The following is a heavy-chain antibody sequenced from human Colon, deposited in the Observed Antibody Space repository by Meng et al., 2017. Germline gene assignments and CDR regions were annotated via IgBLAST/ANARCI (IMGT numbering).Heavy chain of an antibody. J-gene: IGHJ4*02. CDR1: RFTFSVNW. CDR2: IKEDGTEK. V-gene: IGHV3-7*01. D-gene: IGHD1-26*01. CDR3: VRVRPGSCDY. Sequence: GESLKISCVASRFTFSVNWMGWVRQAPGKGLEWVAIIKEDGTEKYYVDSVKGRFTISRDNAKKPLYLQMNSLRVEDSAAYYCVRVRPGSCDYWGQGTLVTVSS.